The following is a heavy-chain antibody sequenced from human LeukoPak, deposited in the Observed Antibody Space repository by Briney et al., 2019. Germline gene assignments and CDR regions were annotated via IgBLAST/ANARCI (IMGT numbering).Heavy chain of an antibody. D-gene: IGHD3-9*01. CDR3: AKVHSEYDILTGCDY. V-gene: IGHV3-30*18. CDR1: GFTFSSYG. Sequence: GRSLRLSCAASGFTFSSYGMHWVRQAPGKGLEWVAVISYDGSNKYYADSVKGRFTISRDNSKNTLYLQMNSLRAEDTAVYYCAKVHSEYDILTGCDYWGQGTLVTVSS. J-gene: IGHJ4*02. CDR2: ISYDGSNK.